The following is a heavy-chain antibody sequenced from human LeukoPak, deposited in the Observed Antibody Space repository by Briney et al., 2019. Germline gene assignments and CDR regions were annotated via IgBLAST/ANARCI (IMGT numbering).Heavy chain of an antibody. CDR3: ARDRGYSYGYFDY. J-gene: IGHJ4*02. CDR1: GFTFSSYS. V-gene: IGHV3-21*01. Sequence: GGSLRLSCAASGFTFSSYSMNWVRQAPGKGLEWVSSISSSSSYIYYADSVKGRSTISRDNAKNSLYLQMNSLRAEDTAVYYCARDRGYSYGYFDYWGQGTLVTVSS. D-gene: IGHD5-18*01. CDR2: ISSSSSYI.